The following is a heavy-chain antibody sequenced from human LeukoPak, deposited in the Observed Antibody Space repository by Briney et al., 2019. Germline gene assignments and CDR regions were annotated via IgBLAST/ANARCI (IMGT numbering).Heavy chain of an antibody. CDR3: AREGTAMVSFDY. Sequence: PSETLSLTCTVSGGSISTYYWSWIRQPPGKGLEWIGYIYYSGTTNYNPSLKSRVTISIDTSKNHFSLKLSSVTAADTAVYYCAREGTAMVSFDYWGQGTLVTVSS. CDR2: IYYSGTT. V-gene: IGHV4-59*01. CDR1: GGSISTYY. J-gene: IGHJ4*02. D-gene: IGHD5-18*01.